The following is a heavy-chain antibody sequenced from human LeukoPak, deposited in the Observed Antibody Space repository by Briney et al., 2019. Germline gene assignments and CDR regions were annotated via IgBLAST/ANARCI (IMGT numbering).Heavy chain of an antibody. CDR3: ARHRPPNGRGITLVRGVTTKGFDY. Sequence: SETLSLTCAVYGGSFSGYYWSWIRQPPGKGLEWIGEINHSGSTNYNPSLKSRVTMSVDTSKNQFSLKLSSVTAADTAVYYCARHRPPNGRGITLVRGVTTKGFDYWGQGTLVTVSS. CDR1: GGSFSGYY. V-gene: IGHV4-34*01. D-gene: IGHD3-10*01. CDR2: INHSGST. J-gene: IGHJ4*02.